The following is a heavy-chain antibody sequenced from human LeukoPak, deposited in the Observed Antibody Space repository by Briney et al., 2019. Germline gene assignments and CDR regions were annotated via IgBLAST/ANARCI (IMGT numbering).Heavy chain of an antibody. CDR3: TSYYYGSGYNWFDP. CDR2: IRSKAYGGTT. CDR1: GFTFGDHA. Sequence: GGSLRLSCTASGFTFGDHAMSWVRQAPGKGLEWVGFIRSKAYGGTTEYAASVKGRFTISRDDSKSIAYLQMNSLKTEDTAVYYCTSYYYGSGYNWFDPWGQGTLVTVSS. D-gene: IGHD3-10*01. J-gene: IGHJ5*02. V-gene: IGHV3-49*04.